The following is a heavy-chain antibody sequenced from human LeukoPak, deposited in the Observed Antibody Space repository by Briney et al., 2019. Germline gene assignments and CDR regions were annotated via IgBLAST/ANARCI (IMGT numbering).Heavy chain of an antibody. CDR1: GFTFTNAW. V-gene: IGHV3-15*01. CDR3: TTTTSSGA. D-gene: IGHD3-22*01. J-gene: IGHJ4*02. Sequence: GGSLRLSCAASGFTFTNAWMNWVRQAPGKGLEWVSRIKGKTDGGTTDYAAPVKGRFIISRDDSKNTLSLQMNSLKTEDTAVYYCTTTTSSGAWGQGTLVTVSS. CDR2: IKGKTDGGTT.